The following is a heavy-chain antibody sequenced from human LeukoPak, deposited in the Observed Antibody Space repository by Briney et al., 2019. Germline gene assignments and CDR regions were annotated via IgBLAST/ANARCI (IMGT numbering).Heavy chain of an antibody. J-gene: IGHJ4*02. CDR2: IKQDGSEK. CDR3: ASCLTGYYYNFDY. D-gene: IGHD3-9*01. CDR1: GFTFSSYR. Sequence: QAGGSLRLSCAASGFTFSSYRMSWVRQAPGKGLEWVANIKQDGSEKYYVDSVRGRFTISRDNAKNSLYLQMNSLRAEDTAVYYCASCLTGYYYNFDYWGQGTLVTVSS. V-gene: IGHV3-7*03.